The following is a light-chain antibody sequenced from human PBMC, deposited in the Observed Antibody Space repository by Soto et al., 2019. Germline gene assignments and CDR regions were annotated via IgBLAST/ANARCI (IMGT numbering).Light chain of an antibody. J-gene: IGLJ2*01. Sequence: QSVLTQPASVSGSPGQSITVSCTGAASDVGGYNFVSWYQQHQGKAPKRLIYDVSHRPSGVSDRFSGSKSDNVASLTISGIQADNEAEYFCSSYVIRYPVVFGEGTKVTVL. CDR1: ASDVGGYNF. CDR3: SSYVIRYPVV. V-gene: IGLV2-14*03. CDR2: DVS.